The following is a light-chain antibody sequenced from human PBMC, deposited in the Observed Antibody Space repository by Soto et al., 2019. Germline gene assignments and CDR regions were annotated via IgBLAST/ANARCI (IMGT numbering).Light chain of an antibody. CDR1: QSVDSND. J-gene: IGKJ4*01. Sequence: EVVLTQSPGTLSLSPGDRATLSCRASQSVDSNDLAWYQQKPGQAPRLLIFRASIRATGIPDRFSGSGSGTDFTLTISGLEPEDFAVYYCQQYGTSPLPFGGGTRV. CDR3: QQYGTSPLP. CDR2: RAS. V-gene: IGKV3-20*01.